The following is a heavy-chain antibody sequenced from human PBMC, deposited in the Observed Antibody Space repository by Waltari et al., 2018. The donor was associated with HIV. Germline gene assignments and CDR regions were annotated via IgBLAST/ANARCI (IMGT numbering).Heavy chain of an antibody. J-gene: IGHJ4*02. V-gene: IGHV3-33*01. CDR3: ARDFGGTYGPYYFDF. Sequence: QVQLVESGGGVVQPGRSLSLSCAASGFPFTTYGFHWVRQAPGKGLEWVAFIWYDGSNVFFSDSVKGRFSISRDNSKNTVYLQMNSLRVDDTAVYYCARDFGGTYGPYYFDFWGQGARVTVSS. CDR2: IWYDGSNV. CDR1: GFPFTTYG. D-gene: IGHD1-7*01.